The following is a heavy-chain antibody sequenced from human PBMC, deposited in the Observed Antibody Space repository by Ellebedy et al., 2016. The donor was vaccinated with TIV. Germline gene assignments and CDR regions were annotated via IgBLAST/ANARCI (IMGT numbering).Heavy chain of an antibody. CDR2: IDNNGGSA. V-gene: IGHV3-64D*09. Sequence: GESLKISCSASGFTFSMYAMHWVRQAPGKGLEYVSSIDNNGGSASYSDSVRGRFTISRDNSKNTLYLQLSSLRAEDTDVYYCVKDVAWDFDYWGQGTLVTVSS. CDR1: GFTFSMYA. J-gene: IGHJ4*02. CDR3: VKDVAWDFDY. D-gene: IGHD5-12*01.